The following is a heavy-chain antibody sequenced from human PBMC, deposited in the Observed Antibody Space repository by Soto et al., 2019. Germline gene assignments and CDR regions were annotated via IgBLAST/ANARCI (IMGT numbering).Heavy chain of an antibody. J-gene: IGHJ6*02. CDR3: GRLACGGDCYSSWYYYYGMDV. CDR1: GGSISSSSYY. CDR2: IYYSGST. V-gene: IGHV4-39*01. Sequence: QLQLQESGPGLVKPSETLSLTCTVSGGSISSSSYYWGWIRQPPGKGLEWIGSIYYSGSTYYNPSLKSRVTISVDTSKHHFSLKLSSVPAAYTAVYYCGRLACGGDCYSSWYYYYGMDVWGQGTTVTVSS. D-gene: IGHD2-21*02.